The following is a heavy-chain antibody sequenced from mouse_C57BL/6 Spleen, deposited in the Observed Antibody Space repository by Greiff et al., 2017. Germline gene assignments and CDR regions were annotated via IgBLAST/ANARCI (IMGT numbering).Heavy chain of an antibody. CDR3: ARGYFDV. CDR1: GFNIKDYY. Sequence: VQLQQSGAELVKPGASVKLSCTASGFNIKDYYMHWVKQRTEQGLEWIGRIDHEDGETKYAPNFQGKATITADTSSNTAYLQLSSLTSEDTAVYYCARGYFDVWGTGTTVTVSS. CDR2: IDHEDGET. V-gene: IGHV14-2*01. J-gene: IGHJ1*03.